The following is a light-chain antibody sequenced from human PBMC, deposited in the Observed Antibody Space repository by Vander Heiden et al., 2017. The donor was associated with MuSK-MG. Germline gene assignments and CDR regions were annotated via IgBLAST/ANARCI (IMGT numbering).Light chain of an antibody. CDR3: QQDNSLLYT. J-gene: IGKJ2*01. V-gene: IGKV1-5*03. CDR1: QSISTW. Sequence: DIRLTQSPSTLSASVGDRLTLTFRASQSISTWLAWYQQKPGKAPKLLIYKASSLEGGVTSRFSGSGSGTEFTLTISSLQPDDFATYYCQQDNSLLYTFGQGTKMXTK. CDR2: KAS.